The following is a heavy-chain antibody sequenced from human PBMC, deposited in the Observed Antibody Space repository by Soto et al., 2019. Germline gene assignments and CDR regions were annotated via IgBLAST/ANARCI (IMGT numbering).Heavy chain of an antibody. CDR1: GGSISSSSYY. D-gene: IGHD3-22*01. CDR2: IYYSGST. CDR3: ARRLYYDSSGFEGGGMDV. V-gene: IGHV4-39*01. Sequence: PSETLSLTCNVSGGSISSSSYYWGWIPQPPGKGLEWIGSIYYSGSTYYNPSLKSRVTISVDTSKNQFSLKLSSVTAADTAVYYCARRLYYDSSGFEGGGMDVWGQGTTVT. J-gene: IGHJ6*02.